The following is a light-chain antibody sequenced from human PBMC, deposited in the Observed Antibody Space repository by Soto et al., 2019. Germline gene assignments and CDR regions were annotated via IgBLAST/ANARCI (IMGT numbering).Light chain of an antibody. CDR1: SGSIGSNS. CDR2: EDD. J-gene: IGLJ2*01. V-gene: IGLV6-57*04. Sequence: NFMLTQPHSVSESPGKTVTISCTRSSGSIGSNSVQWYQQRPGSAPTTVIYEDDQRPSGVPNRFAGSIDRSSNSASLTISGLQTEDEADYYGQSYDTHTVVFGGGTKVTVL. CDR3: QSYDTHTVV.